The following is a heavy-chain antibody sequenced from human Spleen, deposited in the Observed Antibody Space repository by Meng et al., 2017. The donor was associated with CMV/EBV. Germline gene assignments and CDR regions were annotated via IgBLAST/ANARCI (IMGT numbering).Heavy chain of an antibody. CDR1: GYTFTSYG. V-gene: IGHV1-18*01. J-gene: IGHJ4*02. CDR2: ISAYNGNT. D-gene: IGHD3-3*01. CDR3: ARDATRRDFWSGYYNY. Sequence: ASVKVSCKASGYTFTSYGISWVRQAPGQGLEWMGWISAYNGNTNYAQKLQGRVTMTTDTSTSTAYMELRSLRSDDTAVYYCARDATRRDFWSGYYNYWGQGTLVTVSS.